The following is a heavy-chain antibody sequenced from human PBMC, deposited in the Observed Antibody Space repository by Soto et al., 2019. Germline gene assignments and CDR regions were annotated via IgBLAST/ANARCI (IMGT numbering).Heavy chain of an antibody. CDR2: ISGSGGST. CDR1: GFTFSSYA. Sequence: HPGGSLRLSCAASGFTFSSYAMSWVRQAPGKGLEWVSAISGSGGSTYYADSVKGRFTISRDNSKNTLYLQMNSLRAEDTAVYYCAKVPPYSYGYYYYYGMDVWGQGTTVTVSS. D-gene: IGHD5-18*01. J-gene: IGHJ6*02. CDR3: AKVPPYSYGYYYYYGMDV. V-gene: IGHV3-23*01.